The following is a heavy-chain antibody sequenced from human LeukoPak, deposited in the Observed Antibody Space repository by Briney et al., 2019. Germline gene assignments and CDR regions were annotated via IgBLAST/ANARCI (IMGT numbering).Heavy chain of an antibody. CDR3: AKGLYYYGSGSYRGMDV. CDR2: ISSSSSYI. Sequence: GGSLRLSCAASGFTFSSYSINWVRQAPGKGLEWVSSISSSSSYIYYADSVKGRFTISRDNSKNTLYLQMNSLRAEDTAVYYCAKGLYYYGSGSYRGMDVWGQGTTVTVSS. V-gene: IGHV3-21*01. J-gene: IGHJ6*02. D-gene: IGHD3-10*01. CDR1: GFTFSSYS.